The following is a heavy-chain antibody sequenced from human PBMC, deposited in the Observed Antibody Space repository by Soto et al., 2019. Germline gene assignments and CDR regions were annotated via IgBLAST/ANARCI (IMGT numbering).Heavy chain of an antibody. CDR2: IIPMFSTP. D-gene: IGHD3-9*01. Sequence: SVRVSCNASGGNFRSEAISWVRQAPGHGLEWMGRIIPMFSTPHYAQKFQGRVTIIADESTTTVNMEMRGLTYEDTAVYYCARAQFSDILTADDYGSDVPGPAPSVALSS. CDR1: GGNFRSEA. V-gene: IGHV1-69*13. J-gene: IGHJ6*02. CDR3: ARAQFSDILTADDYGSDV.